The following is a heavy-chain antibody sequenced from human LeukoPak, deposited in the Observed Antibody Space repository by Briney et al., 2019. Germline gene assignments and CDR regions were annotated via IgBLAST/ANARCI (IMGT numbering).Heavy chain of an antibody. CDR3: ARDRVGAGRNSFDY. J-gene: IGHJ4*02. Sequence: ASVKVSCKASGYTFTGYYIHWVRQAPGQGLEWMGWINPNSGGTNFAQRFQGRVTLTRDTSISTAYMELSRLGSDDTAVFYCARDRVGAGRNSFDYWGQGTLITVSS. D-gene: IGHD1-26*01. CDR1: GYTFTGYY. V-gene: IGHV1-2*02. CDR2: INPNSGGT.